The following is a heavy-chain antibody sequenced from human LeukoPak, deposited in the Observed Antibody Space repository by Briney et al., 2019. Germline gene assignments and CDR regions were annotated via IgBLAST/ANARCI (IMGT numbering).Heavy chain of an antibody. CDR2: IYYSGST. CDR3: ARVDHYYDSSGYYSGAFDI. D-gene: IGHD3-22*01. Sequence: SETLSLTCTVSGGSISSYYWSWIRQPPGEGLEWIGYIYYSGSTNYNPSLKSRVTISVDTSKNQFSLKLSSVTAADTAVYYCARVDHYYDSSGYYSGAFDIWGQGTMVTVSS. V-gene: IGHV4-59*01. J-gene: IGHJ3*02. CDR1: GGSISSYY.